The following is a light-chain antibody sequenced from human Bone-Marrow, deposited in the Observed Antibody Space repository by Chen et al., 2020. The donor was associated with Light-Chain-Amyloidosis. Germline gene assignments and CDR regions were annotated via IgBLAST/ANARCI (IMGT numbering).Light chain of an antibody. CDR2: AAS. Sequence: DTQMTQSPSSLSASVGDRATIVCRASLVVSNYLAWFQQKPVKAPKSLIYAASTLQIGVPSRFNRNGYGTNFMLSISSLQPEDFATYYSQQNNSLARSFGQGTRLEIK. CDR1: LVVSNY. J-gene: IGKJ5*01. CDR3: QQNNSLARS. V-gene: IGKV1-16*01.